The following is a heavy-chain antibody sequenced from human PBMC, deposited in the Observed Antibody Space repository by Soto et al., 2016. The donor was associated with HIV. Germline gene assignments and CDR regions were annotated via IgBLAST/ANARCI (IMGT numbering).Heavy chain of an antibody. Sequence: EVQVLESGGGLVQPGGSLRLSCAVSGFDFNNYAMTWVRQAPGKGLEWVSGIGGSGSSTYYADSVKGRFTISRDNSNNALFLQVNSLRAEDTALYYCAKGYFSGWWPYYLDFWGQGILVTVSS. J-gene: IGHJ4*02. D-gene: IGHD6-19*01. CDR2: IGGSGSST. CDR3: AKGYFSGWWPYYLDF. CDR1: GFDFNNYA. V-gene: IGHV3-23*01.